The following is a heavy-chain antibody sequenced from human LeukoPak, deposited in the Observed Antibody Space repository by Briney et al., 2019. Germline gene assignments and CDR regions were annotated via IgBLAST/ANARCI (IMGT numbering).Heavy chain of an antibody. V-gene: IGHV3-21*01. CDR1: GFTFSSYS. Sequence: GGSLGLSCAASGFTFSSYSMNWVRQAPGKGLEWVSSISSSSSYIYYADSVKGRFTISRDNAKNSLYLQMNSLRAEDTAVYYCARPAVRDGYNYGAFDIWGQGTMVTVSS. D-gene: IGHD5-24*01. CDR2: ISSSSSYI. J-gene: IGHJ3*02. CDR3: ARPAVRDGYNYGAFDI.